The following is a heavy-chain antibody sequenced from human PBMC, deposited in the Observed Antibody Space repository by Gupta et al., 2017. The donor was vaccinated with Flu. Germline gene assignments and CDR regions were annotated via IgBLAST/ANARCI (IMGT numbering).Heavy chain of an antibody. Sequence: EVQLVESGGGLVHPGGSLRVSCAASGLTFSKYRMSWVRQAPGKGLEWVANIKEDGTERRYVDSVKGRFTITRDNAKESLYLQMSSLRAEDTAVYYCAREAGGALREWGQGTLVTVSS. CDR3: AREAGGALRE. D-gene: IGHD3-10*01. J-gene: IGHJ4*02. CDR1: GLTFSKYR. V-gene: IGHV3-7*01. CDR2: IKEDGTER.